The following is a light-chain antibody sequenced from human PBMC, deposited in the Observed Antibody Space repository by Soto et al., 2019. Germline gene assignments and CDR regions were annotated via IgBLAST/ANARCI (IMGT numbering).Light chain of an antibody. Sequence: DIQMTQSPSTLSASVGDRVTITCRASQSISSWLAWYQQKPGKAPKLLIYKASSIESAVPSRFSGSGSGTEFTLTISSLQPDDFATYYCQQYNSYWTFGQGTKVEIK. CDR3: QQYNSYWT. CDR1: QSISSW. V-gene: IGKV1-5*03. CDR2: KAS. J-gene: IGKJ1*01.